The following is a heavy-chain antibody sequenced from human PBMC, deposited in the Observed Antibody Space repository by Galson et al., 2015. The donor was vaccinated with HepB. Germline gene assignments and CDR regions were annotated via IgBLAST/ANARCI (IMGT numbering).Heavy chain of an antibody. CDR1: GGSISSGGNY. J-gene: IGHJ6*02. V-gene: IGHV4-31*03. Sequence: TLSLTCTVSGGSISSGGNYWSWIRQHPGKGLEWIGYINYSGSTDYNPSLKSRVTISGDTSKNQFSLKLSSVTAADTAVYYCAREGTILSLYGMDVWGQGTTVTVSS. D-gene: IGHD4/OR15-4a*01. CDR3: AREGTILSLYGMDV. CDR2: INYSGST.